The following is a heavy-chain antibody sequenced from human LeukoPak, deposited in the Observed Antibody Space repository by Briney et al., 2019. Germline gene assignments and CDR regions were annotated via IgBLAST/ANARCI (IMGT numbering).Heavy chain of an antibody. V-gene: IGHV4-39*01. D-gene: IGHD6-6*01. J-gene: IGHJ5*02. Sequence: PPETLSLTCTVSGGSISSSSYYWGWIRQPPGKGLEWIGTVSYTGSTYYRPSLKSRATISVDTSNYHFSLKLTSVTAADTAVYYCARQLAVAARLGWFDPWGQGTLVTVSS. CDR1: GGSISSSSYY. CDR2: VSYTGST. CDR3: ARQLAVAARLGWFDP.